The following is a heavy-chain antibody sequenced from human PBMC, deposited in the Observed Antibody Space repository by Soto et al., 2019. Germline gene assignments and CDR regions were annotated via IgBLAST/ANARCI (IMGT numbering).Heavy chain of an antibody. CDR1: GGSISSGDYY. J-gene: IGHJ4*02. D-gene: IGHD3-10*01. CDR2: IYYSGST. V-gene: IGHV4-30-4*01. CDR3: ARDRVIGVGEYFDY. Sequence: SETLSLTCTVSGGSISSGDYYWSWIRQPPGKGLEWIGYIYYSGSTYYNPSLKSRVTISVDTSKNQFSLKLSSVTAADTAVYYCARDRVIGVGEYFDYWGQGTLVTVSS.